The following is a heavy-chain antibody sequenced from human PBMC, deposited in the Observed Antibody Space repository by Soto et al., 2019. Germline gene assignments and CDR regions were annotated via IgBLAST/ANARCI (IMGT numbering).Heavy chain of an antibody. D-gene: IGHD2-21*02. CDR3: ARDKGAYCGGDCYSPWFDL. V-gene: IGHV1-18*01. CDR2: SSGYNGNT. J-gene: IGHJ5*02. Sequence: ASVKVSCKASGYTFTSYGIGWVRQAPGQGLEWMGWSSGYNGNTNYAQKLQGRVTMTTDTSTSTAYMELRSLRSDDTAVYYCARDKGAYCGGDCYSPWFDLWGQGTLVTVSS. CDR1: GYTFTSYG.